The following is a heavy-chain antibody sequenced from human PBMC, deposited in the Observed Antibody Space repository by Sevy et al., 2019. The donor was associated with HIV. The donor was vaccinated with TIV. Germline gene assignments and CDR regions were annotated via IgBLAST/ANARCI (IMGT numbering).Heavy chain of an antibody. D-gene: IGHD3-22*01. CDR1: GFTFSSYS. Sequence: GGSLRLSCAASGFTFSSYSMNWVRQAPGKGLERVSYISRSSSTIYYADSVKGRFTISRDNAKNSLYLQMNSLRDEDTAVYYCARERKMYDSSGYYFHFDYWCQGTLVTVSS. CDR2: ISRSSSTI. CDR3: ARERKMYDSSGYYFHFDY. V-gene: IGHV3-48*02. J-gene: IGHJ4*02.